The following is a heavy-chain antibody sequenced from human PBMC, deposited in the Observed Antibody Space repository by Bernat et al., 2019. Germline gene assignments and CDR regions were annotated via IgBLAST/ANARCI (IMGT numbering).Heavy chain of an antibody. J-gene: IGHJ4*02. D-gene: IGHD3-9*01. V-gene: IGHV1-2*04. Sequence: QVQLVQSGAEVKKPGASVKVSCKASGYTFTGYYMHWVRQAPGQGLEWMGWINPNSGGTNYAQKFQGWVTMTRETSISTAYMELSRLRSDDTAVYYCARELLGDYDILTGYYNGPSFDYWGQGTLVTVSS. CDR1: GYTFTGYY. CDR3: ARELLGDYDILTGYYNGPSFDY. CDR2: INPNSGGT.